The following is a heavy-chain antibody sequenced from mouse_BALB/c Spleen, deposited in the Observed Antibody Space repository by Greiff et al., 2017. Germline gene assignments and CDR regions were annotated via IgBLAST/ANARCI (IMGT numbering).Heavy chain of an antibody. Sequence: DVKLVESGGGLVQPGGSRKLSCAASGFTFSSFGMHWVRQAPEKGLEWVAYISSGSSTIYYADTVKGRFTISRDNPKNTLFLQMTSLRSEDTAMYYCAKDYDEGAWFAYWGQGTLVTVSA. V-gene: IGHV5-17*02. CDR2: ISSGSSTI. CDR1: GFTFSSFG. CDR3: AKDYDEGAWFAY. J-gene: IGHJ3*01. D-gene: IGHD2-4*01.